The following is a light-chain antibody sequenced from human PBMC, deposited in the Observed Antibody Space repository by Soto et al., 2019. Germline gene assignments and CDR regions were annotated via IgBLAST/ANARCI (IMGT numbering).Light chain of an antibody. CDR1: QSVSSSY. CDR2: GAS. Sequence: EIVLTQSPCTLSLSPGERATLSCRASQSVSSSYLSWYQQKPGQAPRLLIYGASSRATGIPDRFSGSGSGTDFSLTISRLEPEDFAAYYCQQYGSSPPYTFGQGTKLEIK. CDR3: QQYGSSPPYT. V-gene: IGKV3-20*01. J-gene: IGKJ2*01.